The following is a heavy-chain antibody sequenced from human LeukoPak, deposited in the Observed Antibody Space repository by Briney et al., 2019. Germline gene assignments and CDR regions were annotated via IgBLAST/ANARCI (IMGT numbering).Heavy chain of an antibody. J-gene: IGHJ4*02. CDR2: ISSSSSYI. CDR3: AGGRDSSGYYYVPDFDY. CDR1: GFTFSSYS. V-gene: IGHV3-21*01. D-gene: IGHD3-22*01. Sequence: GGSLRLSCAASGFTFSSYSMNWVRQAPGKGLEWVSSISSSSSYIYYADSVKGRFTISRDNAKNSLYLQMNSLRAEDTAVYYCAGGRDSSGYYYVPDFDYWGQGTLVTVSS.